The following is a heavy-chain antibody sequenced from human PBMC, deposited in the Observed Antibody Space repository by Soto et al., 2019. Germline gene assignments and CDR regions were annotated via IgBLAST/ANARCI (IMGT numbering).Heavy chain of an antibody. V-gene: IGHV3-33*01. CDR1: GFTFNTYG. CDR2: IWYDESNK. CDR3: ARDLSKGSYFDY. D-gene: IGHD3-10*01. J-gene: IGHJ4*02. Sequence: QMQLVESGGGVVQPGRSLRLSCAASGFTFNTYGMHWVRQAPGKRLEWVAIIWYDESNKYYADSVKGRFTISRDNSKNTLYLQMNSLRAEDTAVYYCARDLSKGSYFDYWGQGTLVTVSS.